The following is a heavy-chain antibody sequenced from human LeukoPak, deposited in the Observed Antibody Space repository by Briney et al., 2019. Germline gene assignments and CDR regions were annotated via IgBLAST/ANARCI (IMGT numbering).Heavy chain of an antibody. V-gene: IGHV1-18*01. CDR3: ARDGSSTDDY. D-gene: IGHD2-2*01. Sequence: ASVPVSCKASGYTFSNFGISWVRQAPGQGLEWMGWISGNNDNLNYRQKFQGRFTVTTDSSTSTAYMELRNLRSDDTAVYYCARDGSSTDDYWGQGTLVTASA. CDR2: ISGNNDNL. J-gene: IGHJ4*02. CDR1: GYTFSNFG.